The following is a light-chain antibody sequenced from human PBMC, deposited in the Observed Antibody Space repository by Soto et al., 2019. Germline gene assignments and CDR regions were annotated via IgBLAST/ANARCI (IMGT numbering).Light chain of an antibody. CDR2: GAS. J-gene: IGKJ4*01. Sequence: EIVLTQSPGTLSLSPGERATLSCRASQSVSSSFLAGYQQKPGQAPRLLIYGASSRATGIPDRFSGSGSGKDFTLTISRLEPEDVAVYYCQQYGNSPLTFGGGTKVEIK. CDR1: QSVSSSF. CDR3: QQYGNSPLT. V-gene: IGKV3-20*01.